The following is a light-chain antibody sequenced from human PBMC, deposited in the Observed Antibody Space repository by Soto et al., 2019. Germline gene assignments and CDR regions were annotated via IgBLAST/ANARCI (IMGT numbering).Light chain of an antibody. CDR1: TGAVTSGHY. V-gene: IGLV7-46*01. CDR2: DTS. CDR3: VLSYSGAYYV. Sequence: QAVVTQEPSLTVSPGGTVTLTCGSSTGAVTSGHYPYWFQQKPGQAPRTLIYDTSNKHSWPPARFSGSLLGGKAALTLSGAQPEDEAEYYCVLSYSGAYYVFGTGTKLTVL. J-gene: IGLJ1*01.